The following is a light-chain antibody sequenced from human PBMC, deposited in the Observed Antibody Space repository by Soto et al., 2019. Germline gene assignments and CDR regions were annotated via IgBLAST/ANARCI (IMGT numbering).Light chain of an antibody. J-gene: IGKJ1*01. CDR3: HQYNHWLTWT. CDR2: SAS. Sequence: DIVMTQSPATLSLSPGQRATLSCRASQSVSSKLAWYQQRPGQAPRLLIYSASTRATGIPARFSGSGSGTEFTLTISSLQSEDFAVYYCHQYNHWLTWTFGQGTKVEIK. V-gene: IGKV3-15*01. CDR1: QSVSSK.